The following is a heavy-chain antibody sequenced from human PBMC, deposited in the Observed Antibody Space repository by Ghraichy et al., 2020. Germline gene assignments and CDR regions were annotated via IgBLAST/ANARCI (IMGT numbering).Heavy chain of an antibody. CDR3: ARGIAARRILPHPRVWFDP. V-gene: IGHV4-59*01. CDR2: IYYSGST. J-gene: IGHJ5*02. Sequence: SETLSLTCTVSGGSISSYYWSWIRQPPGKGLEWIGYIYYSGSTNYNPSLKSRVTISVDTSKNQFSLKLSSVTAADTAVYYCARGIAARRILPHPRVWFDPWGQGTLVTVSS. D-gene: IGHD6-6*01. CDR1: GGSISSYY.